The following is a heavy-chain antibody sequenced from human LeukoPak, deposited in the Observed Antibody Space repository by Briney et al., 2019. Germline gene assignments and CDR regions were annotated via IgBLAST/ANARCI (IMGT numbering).Heavy chain of an antibody. D-gene: IGHD6-19*01. CDR1: GFTFSSYA. J-gene: IGHJ4*02. CDR2: ISSNGGST. CDR3: AKGGAVPGRDY. Sequence: GGSLRLSCAASGFTFSSYAMHWVRQAPGKGLEYVSAISSNGGSTYYANSVKGRFTISRDNSKNTLYLQMGSLRAEDMAVYYCAKGGAVPGRDYWGQGTLVTVSS. V-gene: IGHV3-64*01.